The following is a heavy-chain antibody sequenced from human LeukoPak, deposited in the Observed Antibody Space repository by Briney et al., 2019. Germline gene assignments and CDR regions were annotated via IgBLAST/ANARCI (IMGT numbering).Heavy chain of an antibody. CDR2: IIPIFGSA. Sequence: SVKVSCKASGGTFSSYAISWVRQAPGQGLEWMGGIIPIFGSANYAQKFQGRVTITTDESTSTAYMELSSLRSEDTAVYYCARGGYNWNYGDYYYMDVWGKGTTVTVSS. CDR1: GGTFSSYA. D-gene: IGHD1-7*01. CDR3: ARGGYNWNYGDYYYMDV. V-gene: IGHV1-69*05. J-gene: IGHJ6*03.